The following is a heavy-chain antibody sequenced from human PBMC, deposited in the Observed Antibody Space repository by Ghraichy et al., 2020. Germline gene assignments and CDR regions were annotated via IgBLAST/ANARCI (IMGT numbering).Heavy chain of an antibody. Sequence: SETLSLTCTVSGGSISSSSYYWGWNRQPPGKGLEWFGSIYYSGSTYYNPSLKSRVTISVDTSKNQFYLKLSSVTAADTAVYYCARQGAAVAVSDSWGQGTLVTVSS. D-gene: IGHD6-19*01. CDR2: IYYSGST. J-gene: IGHJ4*02. V-gene: IGHV4-39*01. CDR3: ARQGAAVAVSDS. CDR1: GGSISSSSYY.